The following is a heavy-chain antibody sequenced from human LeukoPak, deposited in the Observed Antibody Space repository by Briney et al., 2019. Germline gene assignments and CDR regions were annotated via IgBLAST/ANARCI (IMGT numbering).Heavy chain of an antibody. D-gene: IGHD3-10*01. CDR2: ISSYNGNT. Sequence: ASVKVSCKASGYTFTSYGIIWVRQAPGQGREWMGWISSYNGNTNYAQKLQGRVTMTTDTSKSTAYMELRSLRSDDTAVYYCARDRPRLHPYGSGSYHYWGQGTLVTVSS. J-gene: IGHJ1*01. CDR3: ARDRPRLHPYGSGSYHY. V-gene: IGHV1-18*01. CDR1: GYTFTSYG.